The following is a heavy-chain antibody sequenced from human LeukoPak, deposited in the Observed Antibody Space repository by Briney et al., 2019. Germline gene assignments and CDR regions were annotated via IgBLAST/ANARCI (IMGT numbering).Heavy chain of an antibody. Sequence: SETLSLTCTVSGGSISSYYWSWIRQPPGKGLEWIGYIYYSGSTNYNPSLKSRVTISVDTSKNQFSLKLSSVTAADTAVYYCAREGSLGYCSGGSCRLLDYWGQGTLVTVSS. D-gene: IGHD2-15*01. CDR1: GGSISSYY. J-gene: IGHJ4*02. CDR2: IYYSGST. CDR3: AREGSLGYCSGGSCRLLDY. V-gene: IGHV4-59*01.